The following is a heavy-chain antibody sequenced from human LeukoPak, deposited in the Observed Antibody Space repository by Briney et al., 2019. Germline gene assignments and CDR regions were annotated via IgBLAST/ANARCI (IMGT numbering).Heavy chain of an antibody. CDR2: ISAYNGNT. CDR3: ARLDTAKLWGFYYGMDA. CDR1: GYTFTSYG. V-gene: IGHV1-18*01. Sequence: ASVKVSCKASGYTFTSYGISWVRQAPGQGLEWMGWISAYNGNTNYAQKLQGRVTMTTDTSTSTAYMELRSLRSDDTAVYYCARLDTAKLWGFYYGMDAWGQGTTVTVSS. J-gene: IGHJ6*02. D-gene: IGHD5-18*01.